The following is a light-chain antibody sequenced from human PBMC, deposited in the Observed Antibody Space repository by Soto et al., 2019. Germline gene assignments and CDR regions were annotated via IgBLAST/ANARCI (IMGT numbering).Light chain of an antibody. CDR1: QDIGTA. CDR2: SAS. CDR3: QQFKHSPLT. Sequence: AIQLTQSPSSLSASVGDRVTIACRTGQDIGTALAWYRQKPGRAPELLIYSASTLHTGVSSRFAGGGSATDFTLTISSLQPEDFADYFCQQFKHSPLTFVGGTKVQI. V-gene: IGKV1D-13*01. J-gene: IGKJ4*01.